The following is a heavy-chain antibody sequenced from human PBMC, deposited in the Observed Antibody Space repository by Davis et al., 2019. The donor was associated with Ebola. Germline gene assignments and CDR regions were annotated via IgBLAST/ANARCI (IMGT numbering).Heavy chain of an antibody. CDR2: INSDGSST. V-gene: IGHV3-74*01. CDR1: GFTFSSYW. CDR3: ARVRWVVVAAMYFDY. D-gene: IGHD2-15*01. J-gene: IGHJ4*02. Sequence: HTGGSLRLSCAASGFTFSSYWMHWVRHASGKGLVWVSRINSDGSSTSYADSVKGRFTISGDNAKNTLYLQMNSLRAEDTAVYYCARVRWVVVAAMYFDYWGQGTLVTVSS.